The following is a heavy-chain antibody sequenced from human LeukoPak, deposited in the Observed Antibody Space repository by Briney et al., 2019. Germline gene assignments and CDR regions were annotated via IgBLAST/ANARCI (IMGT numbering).Heavy chain of an antibody. D-gene: IGHD3-16*01. CDR1: GGTSSSYA. V-gene: IGHV1-69*13. J-gene: IGHJ4*02. CDR2: IIPIFGTA. Sequence: ASVKVSCKASGGTSSSYAISWVRQAPGQGLEWMGGIIPIFGTANYAQKFQGRVTITADESTSTAYMELSSLRSEDTAVYYCARGGSGPWYFDYWGQGTLVTVSS. CDR3: ARGGSGPWYFDY.